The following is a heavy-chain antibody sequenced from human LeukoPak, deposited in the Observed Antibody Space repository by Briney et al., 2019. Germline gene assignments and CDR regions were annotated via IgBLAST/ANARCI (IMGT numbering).Heavy chain of an antibody. CDR1: GFTFSSYA. CDR3: ARDNWVDC. V-gene: IGHV3-30-3*01. J-gene: IGHJ5*01. Sequence: PGGSLRLSCAASGFTFSSYAMHWVRQAPGKGLEWVAVISYDGSNKYYADSVKGRFTISRVNAKNSLYLQMNSLKVEDTAIYYCARDNWVDCWGQGTLVTVSS. CDR2: ISYDGSNK.